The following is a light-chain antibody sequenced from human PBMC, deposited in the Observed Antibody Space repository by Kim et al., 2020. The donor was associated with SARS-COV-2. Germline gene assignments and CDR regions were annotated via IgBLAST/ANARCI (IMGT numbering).Light chain of an antibody. J-gene: IGLJ2*01. CDR2: NKK. CDR1: SLRNYY. CDR3: NSWDSSGDHL. Sequence: SSELTQDPAVSVALGQTVRITCQGDSLRNYYINWYQQKPGQAPVLVIYNKKDRPSGIPDRFSGSNSGNTASLTITGTQAEDEADYYGNSWDSSGDHLFGGGTQLTVL. V-gene: IGLV3-19*01.